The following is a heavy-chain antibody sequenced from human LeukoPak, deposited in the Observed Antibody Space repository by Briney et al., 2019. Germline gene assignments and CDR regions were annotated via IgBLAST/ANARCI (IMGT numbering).Heavy chain of an antibody. CDR3: YLTWIHQGGGDY. CDR1: GFTFSNYG. J-gene: IGHJ4*02. Sequence: PGGSLRLSCAASGFTFSNYGMHWVRQAPGKGLEWVAVISYDGRNEYYADFVKGRFTISRDNSKNTVYLQMNSLRPEDTAVYYSYLTWIHQGGGDYWGQGTLVTVSS. CDR2: ISYDGRNE. D-gene: IGHD5-12*01. V-gene: IGHV3-30*03.